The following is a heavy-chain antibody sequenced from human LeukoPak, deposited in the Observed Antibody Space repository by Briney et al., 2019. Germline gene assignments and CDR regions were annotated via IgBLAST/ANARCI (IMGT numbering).Heavy chain of an antibody. CDR2: ISTYNGNT. CDR3: ALPAKGAFFYYYMEV. D-gene: IGHD2-2*01. CDR1: AYTSPSYG. Sequence: ASVKVSCKASAYTSPSYGLTWVRQAPGRGLEWMGWISTYNGNTQYAQKFQGRVTMTTDTPTKTVYMELRNLRSNDTAVYYCALPAKGAFFYYYMEVWGKGTTVTVSS. J-gene: IGHJ6*03. V-gene: IGHV1-18*01.